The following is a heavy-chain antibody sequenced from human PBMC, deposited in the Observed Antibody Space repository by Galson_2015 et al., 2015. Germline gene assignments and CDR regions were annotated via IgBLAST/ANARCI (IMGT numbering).Heavy chain of an antibody. V-gene: IGHV3-33*01. J-gene: IGHJ6*03. D-gene: IGHD3/OR15-3a*01. Sequence: SLRLSCAASGLTFRSYGMHWVRQAPGKGLEWMAVISYDGKNKFFADSVKGRFTVSRDNSKNTLYLQMNSLRAEDTAMYYCARDPSFYDFSSGSSGYYYFMDVWGRGTTVTVSS. CDR1: GLTFRSYG. CDR3: ARDPSFYDFSSGSSGYYYFMDV. CDR2: ISYDGKNK.